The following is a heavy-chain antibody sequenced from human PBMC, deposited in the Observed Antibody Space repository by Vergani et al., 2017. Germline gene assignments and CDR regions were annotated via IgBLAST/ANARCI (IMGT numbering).Heavy chain of an antibody. V-gene: IGHV4-61*02. J-gene: IGHJ3*02. D-gene: IGHD3-3*01. CDR2: IYTSGST. CDR1: GRSISSGSYY. Sequence: QVQLQESGPGLVKPSQTLSLTCTVSGRSISSGSYYWSWIRQPAGKGLEWIGRIYTSGSTNYNPSLKSRVTMSVDTSKNQFSLKLSSVTAADTAVYYCARSYDFWSGYSGGGDAFDIWGQGTMVTVSS. CDR3: ARSYDFWSGYSGGGDAFDI.